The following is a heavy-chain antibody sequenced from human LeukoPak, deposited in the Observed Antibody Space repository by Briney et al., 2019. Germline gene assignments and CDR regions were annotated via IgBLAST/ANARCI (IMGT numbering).Heavy chain of an antibody. D-gene: IGHD5-24*01. J-gene: IGHJ4*02. CDR2: IYPGDSDT. CDR1: GYSFTSYW. Sequence: GESLKISCKGSGYSFTSYWIGWVRQMPGKGLEWMGIIYPGDSDTRYSPSFQGQVTVSADKSISTAYLQWSSLKASDTAMYSCARRARDGYNYLDYWGQGTLVTVSS. CDR3: ARRARDGYNYLDY. V-gene: IGHV5-51*01.